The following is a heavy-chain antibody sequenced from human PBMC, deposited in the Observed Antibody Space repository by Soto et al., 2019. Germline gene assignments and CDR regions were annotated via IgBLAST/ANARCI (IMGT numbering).Heavy chain of an antibody. CDR1: GYTFTSYG. CDR3: ARGPRRFQQWLVPYYFDY. CDR2: ISAYNCNT. D-gene: IGHD6-19*01. V-gene: IGHV1-18*01. J-gene: IGHJ4*02. Sequence: QVQLVQSGAEVKKPGASVKVSCKASGYTFTSYGISWVRQAPGQGLEWMGWISAYNCNTNYAQKLQGRVTMTTDTSTSTSYMELRSVRSDATAVYYCARGPRRFQQWLVPYYFDYWGQGTLVTVSS.